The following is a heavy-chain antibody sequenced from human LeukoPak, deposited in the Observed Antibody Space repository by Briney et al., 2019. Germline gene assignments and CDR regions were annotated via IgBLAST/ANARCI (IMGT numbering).Heavy chain of an antibody. V-gene: IGHV4-34*01. CDR1: GGSFSGYY. CDR3: ARWVVVPAASLDY. J-gene: IGHJ4*02. Sequence: SETLSLTCAVYGGSFSGYYWSWLRQPPGKGLEWIGEINHSGSTNYNPSLKSRVTISVDTSKNQFSLKLSSVTAADTAVYYCARWVVVPAASLDYWGQGTLVTVSS. D-gene: IGHD2-2*01. CDR2: INHSGST.